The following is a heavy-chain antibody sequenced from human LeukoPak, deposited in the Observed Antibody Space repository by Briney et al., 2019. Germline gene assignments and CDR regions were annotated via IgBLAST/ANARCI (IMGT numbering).Heavy chain of an antibody. CDR1: GFTFDDYA. Sequence: GGSLRLSCAASGFTFDDYAMPWVRQAPGKGLEWVSGISWNSGSIGYADSVKGRFTISRDNAKNSLYLQMNSLRAEDTALYYCAKDKYGGNSGIVDYWGQGTLVTVSS. J-gene: IGHJ4*02. CDR3: AKDKYGGNSGIVDY. V-gene: IGHV3-9*01. CDR2: ISWNSGSI. D-gene: IGHD4-23*01.